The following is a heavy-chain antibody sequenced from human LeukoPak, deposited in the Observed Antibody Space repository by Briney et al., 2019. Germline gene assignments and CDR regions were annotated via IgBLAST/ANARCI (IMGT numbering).Heavy chain of an antibody. Sequence: PGGSLRLSCAASGFTFSSYAMSWVRQAPGKGLEWVSAISGSGGSTYYADSVKGRFTISRDNSKNTLYLQMNSLRAEDTAVYYCAKNVLRYFDWSAFDYWGQGTLVTVSS. CDR1: GFTFSSYA. J-gene: IGHJ4*02. CDR2: ISGSGGST. CDR3: AKNVLRYFDWSAFDY. V-gene: IGHV3-23*01. D-gene: IGHD3-9*01.